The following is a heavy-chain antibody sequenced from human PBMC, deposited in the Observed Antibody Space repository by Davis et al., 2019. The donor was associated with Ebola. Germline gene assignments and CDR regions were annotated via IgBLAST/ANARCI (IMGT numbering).Heavy chain of an antibody. V-gene: IGHV3-30-3*01. D-gene: IGHD4-23*01. CDR3: VRGTMVVRGDGMHV. Sequence: GGSLRPSCPASGFTFSSSARDWVGQAPGKGLEWVAAISSDERDKFYADSVKGRFTISRDNSRNTLYLQMYSLRPEDTATYYCVRGTMVVRGDGMHVWGQGTTVTVSS. CDR2: ISSDERDK. J-gene: IGHJ6*02. CDR1: GFTFSSSA.